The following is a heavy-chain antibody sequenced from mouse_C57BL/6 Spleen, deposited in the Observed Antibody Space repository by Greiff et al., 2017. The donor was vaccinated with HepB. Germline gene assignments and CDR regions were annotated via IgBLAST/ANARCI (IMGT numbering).Heavy chain of an antibody. CDR3: TQGAMDY. CDR2: IDPENGDT. V-gene: IGHV14-4*01. J-gene: IGHJ4*01. CDR1: GFNIKDDY. Sequence: EVQLQESGAELVRPGASVKLSCTASGFNIKDDYMHWVKQRPEQGLEWIGWIDPENGDTEYASKFQGKATITADTSSNTAYLQLSSLTSEDTAVYYCTQGAMDYWGQGTSVTVSS.